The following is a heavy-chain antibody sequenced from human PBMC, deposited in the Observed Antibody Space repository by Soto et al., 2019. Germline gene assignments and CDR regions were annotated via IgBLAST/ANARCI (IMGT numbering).Heavy chain of an antibody. CDR3: AREGAYYDSSVIPMGFDY. D-gene: IGHD3-22*01. J-gene: IGHJ4*02. Sequence: QVQLVQSGAEVKKLGSSVKVSCKASGGTFSSYAISWVRQSSGQGLEWMRGIIPIFGTANYAQKFQGRVTISADASTSTAYMELSSLTSEYTAVYYCAREGAYYDSSVIPMGFDYWGKGTLVTVSS. CDR2: IIPIFGTA. V-gene: IGHV1-69*12. CDR1: GGTFSSYA.